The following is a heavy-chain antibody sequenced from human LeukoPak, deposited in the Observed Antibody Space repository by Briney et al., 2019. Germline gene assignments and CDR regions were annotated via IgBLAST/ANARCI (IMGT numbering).Heavy chain of an antibody. Sequence: SETLSLTCTVSGGSISSYYWSWIRQPPGKGLEWIGYIYYSGSTNYNTSLKSRVTISVDTSKNQFSLKLSSVTAADTAVYYCARETAVAGPFFDYWGQGTLVTVSS. CDR3: ARETAVAGPFFDY. CDR2: IYYSGST. V-gene: IGHV4-59*01. J-gene: IGHJ4*02. CDR1: GGSISSYY. D-gene: IGHD6-19*01.